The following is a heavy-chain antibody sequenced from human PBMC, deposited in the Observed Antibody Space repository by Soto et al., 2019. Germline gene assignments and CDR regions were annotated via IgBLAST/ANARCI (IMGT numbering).Heavy chain of an antibody. Sequence: SENLSLTCAVYGGSLSGNYWGWIRQPPGKGLEWIGETHHSGSTAYNPSLKSRVTISVDTSRKQFSLKLNSVTAADTAVYYCARTTAAIHLNYWSQGTLVTVSS. CDR3: ARTTAAIHLNY. D-gene: IGHD2-21*02. J-gene: IGHJ4*02. CDR1: GGSLSGNY. V-gene: IGHV4-34*01. CDR2: THHSGST.